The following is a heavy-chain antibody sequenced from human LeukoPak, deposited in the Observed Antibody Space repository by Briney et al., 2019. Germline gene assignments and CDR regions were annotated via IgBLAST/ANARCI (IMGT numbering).Heavy chain of an antibody. CDR1: GGSISSGSYY. J-gene: IGHJ3*02. Sequence: KPSETLSLTCTVSGGSISSGSYYWSWIRQPAGKGLEWIGHIYTSGSTNYNPSLKSRVTISVDTSKNQFSLKLSSATAADTAVYYCARHVYYDILTGSDAFDIWGQGTMVTVSS. V-gene: IGHV4-61*09. D-gene: IGHD3-9*01. CDR2: IYTSGST. CDR3: ARHVYYDILTGSDAFDI.